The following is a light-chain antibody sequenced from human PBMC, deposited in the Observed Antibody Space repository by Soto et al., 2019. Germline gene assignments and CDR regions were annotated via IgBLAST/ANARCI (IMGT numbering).Light chain of an antibody. J-gene: IGKJ5*01. V-gene: IGKV3-11*01. CDR1: QSVSSR. CDR3: QQRSNWPPIT. CDR2: GAS. Sequence: EIVLTQSPGTLSLSPGERATLSCRASQSVSSRLVWYQQKPGQAPRLLISGASSRATGIPDRFSGSGSGTDFTLTISSLEPEDFAVYYCQQRSNWPPITFGQGTRLEIK.